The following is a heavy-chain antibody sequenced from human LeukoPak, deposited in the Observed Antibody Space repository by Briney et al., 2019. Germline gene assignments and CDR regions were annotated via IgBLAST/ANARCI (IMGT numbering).Heavy chain of an antibody. D-gene: IGHD3-10*01. CDR2: VSVYNGNT. V-gene: IGHV1-18*01. Sequence: ASVKVSCKASGYSFTNYGIRWVRHAPGQGLEWMGYVSVYNGNTNYAQKFQGRDTKATDTSPNTAHTGQQTLRSDGTPAYLSGRDRSGSRSSGYRGDAFDMGGQGTRLTVSS. CDR1: GYSFTNYG. CDR3: GRDRSGSRSSGYRGDAFDM. J-gene: IGHJ3*02.